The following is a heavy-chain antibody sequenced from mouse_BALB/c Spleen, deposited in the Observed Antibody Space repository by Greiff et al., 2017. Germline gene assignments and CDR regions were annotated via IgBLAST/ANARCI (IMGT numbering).Heavy chain of an antibody. CDR1: GFTFSDYY. V-gene: IGHV5-4*02. J-gene: IGHJ4*01. D-gene: IGHD2-4*01. CDR2: ISDGGSYT. CDR3: ARAFMITRGMDY. Sequence: VESGGGLVKPGGSLKLSCAASGFTFSDYYMYWVRQTPEKRLEWVATISDGGSYTYYPDSVKGRFTISRDNAKNNLYLQMSSLKSEDTAMYYCARAFMITRGMDYWGQGTSVTVSS.